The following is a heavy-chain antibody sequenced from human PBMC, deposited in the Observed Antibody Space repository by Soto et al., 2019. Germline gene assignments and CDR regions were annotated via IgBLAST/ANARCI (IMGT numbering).Heavy chain of an antibody. CDR2: INHSGST. J-gene: IGHJ4*02. D-gene: IGHD6-13*01. CDR3: ASTGYSRIDY. V-gene: IGHV4-34*01. CDR1: GGSFSGYY. Sequence: QVQLQQWGAGLLKPSETLSLTCAVYGGSFSGYYWSWFRQPPGKGLEWIGEINHSGSTNYNPSLKSRVTISVDTSKNQFSLKLSSVTAADTAVYYCASTGYSRIDYWGQGTLVTVSS.